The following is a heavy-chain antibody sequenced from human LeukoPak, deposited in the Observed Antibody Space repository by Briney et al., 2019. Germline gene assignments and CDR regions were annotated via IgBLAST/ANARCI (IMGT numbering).Heavy chain of an antibody. J-gene: IGHJ4*02. Sequence: PGGSLRLSCAASGFTFSSYGMHWVRQAPGKGLEGVAVIWYDGSNKYYADSAKGRFTISRDNSKNTLYLQMNSLRAEDTAVYYCARDADYYDSSGYPDYWGQGTLVTVSS. CDR3: ARDADYYDSSGYPDY. D-gene: IGHD3-22*01. CDR1: GFTFSSYG. CDR2: IWYDGSNK. V-gene: IGHV3-33*01.